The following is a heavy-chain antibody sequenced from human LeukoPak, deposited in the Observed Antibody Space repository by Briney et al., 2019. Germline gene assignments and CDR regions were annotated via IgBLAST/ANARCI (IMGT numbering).Heavy chain of an antibody. CDR1: GYSFTSYW. CDR3: ARQASDYGGKIDY. D-gene: IGHD4-23*01. CDR2: IYPGDSGT. Sequence: GESLKISCQGSGYSFTSYWIGWVRQMPGKGLEWMGIIYPGDSGTRYSPSFQGQVTISADKSISTAYLQWSSLKASDTAMYYCARQASDYGGKIDYWGQGTLVTVSS. V-gene: IGHV5-51*01. J-gene: IGHJ4*02.